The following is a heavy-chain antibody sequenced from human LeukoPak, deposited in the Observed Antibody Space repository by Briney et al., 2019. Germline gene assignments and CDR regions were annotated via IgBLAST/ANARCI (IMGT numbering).Heavy chain of an antibody. Sequence: SETLSLTXAVYGGSFSGYYWSWIRQPPGKGLEWIGEINHSGSTNYNPSLESRVTISVDTSKNQFSLKLSSVTAADTAVYYCAREARPRDYYIAVAGRASYFDYWGQGTLVTVSS. CDR2: INHSGST. CDR3: AREARPRDYYIAVAGRASYFDY. D-gene: IGHD6-19*01. CDR1: GGSFSGYY. V-gene: IGHV4-34*01. J-gene: IGHJ4*02.